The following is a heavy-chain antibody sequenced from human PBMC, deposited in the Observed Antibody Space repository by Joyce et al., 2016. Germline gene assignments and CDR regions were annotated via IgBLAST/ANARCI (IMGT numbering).Heavy chain of an antibody. CDR2: INSGSSSI. V-gene: IGHV3-48*04. Sequence: EVQLVESGGGLVQPGGSLRFSCVASGLTFSDYSMHWVGQAPGKGREWVSYINSGSSSIYYADSVKGRFTISRDNAKNSLYLQMNSLGAEDTAVYYCAVRAGTYSFDCWGQGTLVTVSS. CDR1: GLTFSDYS. J-gene: IGHJ4*02. CDR3: AVRAGTYSFDC. D-gene: IGHD1-1*01.